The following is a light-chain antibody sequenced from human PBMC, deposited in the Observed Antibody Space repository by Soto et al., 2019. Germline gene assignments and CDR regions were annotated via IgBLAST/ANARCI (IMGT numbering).Light chain of an antibody. CDR3: NHLDSFPYT. CDR2: SAS. Sequence: EVVLTQSPGTLSLSPGERVTLSCRASQSVASSYLAWYQQKPGRAPRLLFYSASSRSTSIPDRFSDSGSGTDFTLTISRLEPEDLSVYDCNHLDSFPYTCGQGTNVE. J-gene: IGKJ1*01. CDR1: QSVASSY. V-gene: IGKV3-20*01.